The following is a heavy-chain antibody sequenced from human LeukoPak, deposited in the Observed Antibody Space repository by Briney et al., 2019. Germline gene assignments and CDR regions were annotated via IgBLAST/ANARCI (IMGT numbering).Heavy chain of an antibody. V-gene: IGHV3-21*01. D-gene: IGHD2-15*01. Sequence: PGGSLRLSCAASGFTFSTYNMNWVRPPPGKGLEWVSSLSYTKNEMYYADSVKGRFTISRNNAKNSLYLQMNSLRAEDTAVYYCAREGRSTSVWCSGGSCYDFDYWGQGVLVTVSS. CDR2: LSYTKNEM. CDR1: GFTFSTYN. CDR3: AREGRSTSVWCSGGSCYDFDY. J-gene: IGHJ4*02.